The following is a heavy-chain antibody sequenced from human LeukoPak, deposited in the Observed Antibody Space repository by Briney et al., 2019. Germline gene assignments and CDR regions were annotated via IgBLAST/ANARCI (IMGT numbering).Heavy chain of an antibody. D-gene: IGHD3-22*01. CDR1: GFTFSSYW. Sequence: GGSLRLSCAASGFTFSSYWMSWVRQAPGKGLEWVANINQDGTEEYYVDSVKGRVTISRDNAKNLLYLQMNSLRAEDTAVYYCAREKHPYYYDSPSYFDYWGQGTLVTVSS. CDR2: INQDGTEE. CDR3: AREKHPYYYDSPSYFDY. V-gene: IGHV3-7*01. J-gene: IGHJ4*02.